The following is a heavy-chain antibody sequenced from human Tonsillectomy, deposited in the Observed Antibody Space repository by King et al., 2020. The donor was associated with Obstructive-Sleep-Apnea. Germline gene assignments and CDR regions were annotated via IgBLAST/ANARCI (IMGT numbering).Heavy chain of an antibody. V-gene: IGHV5-51*01. D-gene: IGHD2-2*01. J-gene: IGHJ4*02. CDR2: IHPGDSDT. CDR3: ARQVVPTAWGFFYFDS. CDR1: GYSFTNYW. Sequence: QLVKSGAEVKKPGESLKISCKASGYSFTNYWIAWVRQMPGKGLEWMGIIHPGDSDTRYSPSFEGQVTISADKSISTAYLQWSSLKVSDTAMYYCARQVVPTAWGFFYFDSWGQGTLVTVSS.